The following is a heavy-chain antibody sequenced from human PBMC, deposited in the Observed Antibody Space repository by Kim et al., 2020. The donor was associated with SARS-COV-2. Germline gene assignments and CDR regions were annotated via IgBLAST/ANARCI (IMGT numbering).Heavy chain of an antibody. V-gene: IGHV3-11*05. Sequence: GGSLRLFCAASGFTFSDSHMSWIRQAPGKGLEWVSYISGSSSYINYADSVKGRFTISRDNAKNSVYLQMNSLRAEDTAVYYCARDKWGGGGPNWGQGTLVTVSS. CDR2: ISGSSSYI. J-gene: IGHJ4*02. CDR3: ARDKWGGGGPN. CDR1: GFTFSDSH. D-gene: IGHD3-16*01.